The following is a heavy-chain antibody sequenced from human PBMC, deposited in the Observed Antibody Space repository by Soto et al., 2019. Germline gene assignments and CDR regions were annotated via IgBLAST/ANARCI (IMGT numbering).Heavy chain of an antibody. Sequence: SVKVSCKASGGTFSSYTISWVRQAPGQGLEWMGRIIPILGIANYAQKFQGRVTITADKSTSTAYMELSSLRSEDTAVYYCASLIVVVPAAKSSGNDAFDIWGQGTMVTVSS. V-gene: IGHV1-69*02. J-gene: IGHJ3*02. CDR3: ASLIVVVPAAKSSGNDAFDI. CDR1: GGTFSSYT. D-gene: IGHD2-2*01. CDR2: IIPILGIA.